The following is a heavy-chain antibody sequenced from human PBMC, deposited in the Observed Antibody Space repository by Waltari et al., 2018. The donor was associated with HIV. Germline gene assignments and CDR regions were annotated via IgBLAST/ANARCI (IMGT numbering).Heavy chain of an antibody. CDR2: LNSDGSSR. Sequence: VQLVESGGGSIKTGGSLRLSCPASGFSASTHWLDWVRQGPGKGLVWVARLNSDGSSRNYADAVKGRFVISRDNARNTVYLQLNSLRVEDTAMYFCARASHYIEFSTFDGDYYFDVWGRGTRVAVSS. CDR1: GFSASTHW. CDR3: ARASHYIEFSTFDGDYYFDV. J-gene: IGHJ4*02. D-gene: IGHD2-15*01. V-gene: IGHV3-74*01.